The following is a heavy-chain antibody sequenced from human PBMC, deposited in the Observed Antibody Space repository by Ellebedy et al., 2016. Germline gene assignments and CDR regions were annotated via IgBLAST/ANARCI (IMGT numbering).Heavy chain of an antibody. V-gene: IGHV3-64*01. CDR2: INNVGGAT. CDR1: GFAFAGFA. Sequence: GGSLRLSCAGSGFAFAGFAMHWVRQAPGKGLEFVSAINNVGGATYYANSVKGRFTISRDNFNNTLYLQMGSLRPEDMAVYFCARGGLGATVWDFDYWGQGTLVTVSS. CDR3: ARGGLGATVWDFDY. J-gene: IGHJ4*02. D-gene: IGHD1-26*01.